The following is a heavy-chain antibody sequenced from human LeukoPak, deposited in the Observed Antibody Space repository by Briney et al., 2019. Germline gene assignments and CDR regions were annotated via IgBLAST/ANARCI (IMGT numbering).Heavy chain of an antibody. CDR1: GFTVSSIY. V-gene: IGHV3-53*01. CDR3: ARARDGYNSNYFDY. D-gene: IGHD5-24*01. Sequence: PGGSLRLSCAASGFTVSSIYMSWVRQAPGKGLEWVSVIYSGGSTYYADSVKGRFTISRDNSKNTLYLQMNSLRAEDTAVYYCARARDGYNSNYFDYWGQGTLVTVSS. J-gene: IGHJ4*02. CDR2: IYSGGST.